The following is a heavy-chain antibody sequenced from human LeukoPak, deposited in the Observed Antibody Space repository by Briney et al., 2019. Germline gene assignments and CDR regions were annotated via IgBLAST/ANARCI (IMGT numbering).Heavy chain of an antibody. CDR1: GFTFDDYA. CDR2: ISWNSGSI. D-gene: IGHD6-19*01. CDR3: AKDSGSYLALFDY. Sequence: PGRSLRLSCAASGFTFDDYAMHWVRQAPGKGLEWVSGISWNSGSIGYADSVKGRFTISRDNAKNSLYLQMNSLRAEDTALYYCAKDSGSYLALFDYWGQGTLVTVSS. V-gene: IGHV3-9*01. J-gene: IGHJ4*02.